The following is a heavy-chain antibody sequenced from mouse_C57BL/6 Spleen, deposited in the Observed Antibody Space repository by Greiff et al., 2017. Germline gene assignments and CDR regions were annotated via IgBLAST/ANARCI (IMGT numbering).Heavy chain of an antibody. D-gene: IGHD1-1*01. Sequence: EVQLVESGGGLVQPKGSLKLSCAASGFTFNTYAMHWVRQAPGKGLEWVARIRSKSSNYATYYADSVKDRFTISRDDSQSMLYLQMNNLKTEDTAMYYCVRDGPYYYGSYYAMDYWGQGTSVTVSS. CDR3: VRDGPYYYGSYYAMDY. J-gene: IGHJ4*01. CDR2: IRSKSSNYAT. CDR1: GFTFNTYA. V-gene: IGHV10-3*01.